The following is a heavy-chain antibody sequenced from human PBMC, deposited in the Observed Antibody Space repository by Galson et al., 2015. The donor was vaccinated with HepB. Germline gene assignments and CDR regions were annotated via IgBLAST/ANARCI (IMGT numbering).Heavy chain of an antibody. CDR2: IYYTWTT. Sequence: LSLTCAVSGASTSSNTYYWSWIRQPPGRGLEWMGSIYYTWTTYYNPSLKSRVTLSLDTSKNHFSLKLRSVTAADTAVYYCARHLGESGPYGMDVWGQGTTVTVSS. J-gene: IGHJ6*02. CDR3: ARHLGESGPYGMDV. D-gene: IGHD3-16*01. CDR1: GASTSSNTYY. V-gene: IGHV4-39*01.